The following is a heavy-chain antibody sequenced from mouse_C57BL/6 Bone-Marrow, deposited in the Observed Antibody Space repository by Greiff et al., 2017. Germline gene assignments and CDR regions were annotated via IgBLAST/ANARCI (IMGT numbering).Heavy chain of an antibody. CDR1: GFSLSTSGMG. CDR3: ARRELVFDY. V-gene: IGHV8-12*01. J-gene: IGHJ2*01. Sequence: QVTLKESGPGILQSSQPLSLTCSFSGFSLSTSGMGVSWTRQPSGKGLEWLAHIYWDDDKCYNPSLKSRLTISKDSSSTPVFLKITRVDTDDTATYYCARRELVFDYWGQGTTLTVSS. CDR2: IYWDDDK.